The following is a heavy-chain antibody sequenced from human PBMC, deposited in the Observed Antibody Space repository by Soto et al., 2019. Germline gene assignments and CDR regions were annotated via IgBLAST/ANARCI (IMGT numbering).Heavy chain of an antibody. CDR3: ARDTHIVLVPAAMHHWFDP. CDR1: GYTFTSYG. D-gene: IGHD2-2*01. CDR2: ISAYNGNT. J-gene: IGHJ5*02. V-gene: IGHV1-18*01. Sequence: GASVKVSCKASGYTFTSYGISRVRQAPGQGLEWMGWISAYNGNTNYAQKLQGRVTMTTDTSTSTAYMELRSLRSDDTAVYYCARDTHIVLVPAAMHHWFDPWGQGTLVTVSS.